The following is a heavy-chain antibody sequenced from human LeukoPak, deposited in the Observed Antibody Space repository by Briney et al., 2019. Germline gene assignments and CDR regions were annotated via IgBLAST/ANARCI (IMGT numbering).Heavy chain of an antibody. J-gene: IGHJ4*02. Sequence: GGSLRLSCAASVLTFSSYWMHWLRQAPGKGPVWVSRINSDGSGTSYADSVKGRFTISRDNAKYTLYLQMNSLRAEDTAVYYCARLLGGYGDYYFDYWGQGTLVTVSS. D-gene: IGHD4-17*01. CDR3: ARLLGGYGDYYFDY. V-gene: IGHV3-74*01. CDR1: VLTFSSYW. CDR2: INSDGSGT.